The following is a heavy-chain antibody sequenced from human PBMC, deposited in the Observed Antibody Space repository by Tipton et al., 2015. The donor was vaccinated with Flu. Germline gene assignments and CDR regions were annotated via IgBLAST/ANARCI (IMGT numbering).Heavy chain of an antibody. D-gene: IGHD3-10*01. CDR3: ARESPTNTMARGVTLDAFDI. CDR1: GGSISSGSHY. V-gene: IGHV4-39*07. Sequence: TLSLTCTVSGGSISSGSHYWGWVRQPPGKGLEWIGSIYHLGSTRYRPSLKSRVTISVDTSKNQFSLKLSSVTAADTAVYYCARESPTNTMARGVTLDAFDIWGQGTMVTVSS. J-gene: IGHJ3*02. CDR2: IYHLGST.